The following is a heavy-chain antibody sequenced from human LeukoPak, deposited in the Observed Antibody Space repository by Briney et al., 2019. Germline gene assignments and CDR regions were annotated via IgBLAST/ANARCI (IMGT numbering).Heavy chain of an antibody. D-gene: IGHD3/OR15-3a*01. CDR3: ARGTRSNWFDP. Sequence: SETLSLTCIVSGGSISSISSNNYHWGWIRQPPGKGLEWIGSIYYSGSTYYNPSLKSRVTISVDTSKNQFSLKLSSVTAADTAVYYCARGTRSNWFDPWGQGTLVTVSS. CDR1: GGSISSISSNNYH. J-gene: IGHJ5*02. V-gene: IGHV4-39*07. CDR2: IYYSGST.